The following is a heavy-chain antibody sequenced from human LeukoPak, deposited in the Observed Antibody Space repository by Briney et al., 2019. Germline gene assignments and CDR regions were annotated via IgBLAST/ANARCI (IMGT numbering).Heavy chain of an antibody. J-gene: IGHJ6*02. CDR1: GFTFSSYS. Sequence: GGSLRLSCAASGFTFSSYSMSWVRQAPGKGLEWVSFISSSSSTIYYADSVKGRFTISRDNAKNSLYLQMNSLRAEDTAVYYCARDRGVVSYYYYGMDVWGQGTTVTVSS. CDR2: ISSSSSTI. V-gene: IGHV3-48*01. D-gene: IGHD2-15*01. CDR3: ARDRGVVSYYYYGMDV.